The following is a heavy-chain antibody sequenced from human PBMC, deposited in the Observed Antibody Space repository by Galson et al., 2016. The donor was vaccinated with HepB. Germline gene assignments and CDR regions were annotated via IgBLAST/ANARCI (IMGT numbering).Heavy chain of an antibody. CDR3: ARELVRSAFDL. CDR2: ISTSTFNT. D-gene: IGHD6-6*01. V-gene: IGHV3-11*06. Sequence: SLRLSCAASGFTFRAYAMRWVRQAPGKGLEWVLSISTSTFNTNYADSVVGRFTISRDNAKNSVYLQMNSLRDDDTAVYYCARELVRSAFDLWGQGTMVTVSS. J-gene: IGHJ3*01. CDR1: GFTFRAYA.